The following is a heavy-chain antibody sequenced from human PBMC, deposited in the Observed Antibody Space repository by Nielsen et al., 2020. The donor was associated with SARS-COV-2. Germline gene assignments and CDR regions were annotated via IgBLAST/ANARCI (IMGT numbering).Heavy chain of an antibody. V-gene: IGHV3-30*18. D-gene: IGHD3-10*01. CDR1: GFTFSTYG. CDR2: ISFDGTNK. Sequence: GESLKISCAASGFTFSTYGIHWVRQAPGRGLEWVAVISFDGTNKFYADSVKGRFTLSRDNSKNTLYLQMNSLRAEDTAVYYCAKDHHYYGSPSYYYGMDVWGQGTTVTVSS. CDR3: AKDHHYYGSPSYYYGMDV. J-gene: IGHJ6*02.